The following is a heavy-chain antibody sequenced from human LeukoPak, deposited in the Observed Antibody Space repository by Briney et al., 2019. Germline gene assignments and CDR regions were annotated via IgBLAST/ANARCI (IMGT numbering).Heavy chain of an antibody. D-gene: IGHD1-1*01. J-gene: IGHJ4*02. CDR1: GFTFSTYA. V-gene: IGHV3-23*01. Sequence: GGSLRLSCAASGFTFSTYAMSWVRQAPGKGLEWVSAIGGRGVSTSYADSVRGRFNISRDNSKNTLYLQMNSLRAEDTAVYYCAKAASGNWNDVSDYWGQGTLVTVSS. CDR3: AKAASGNWNDVSDY. CDR2: IGGRGVST.